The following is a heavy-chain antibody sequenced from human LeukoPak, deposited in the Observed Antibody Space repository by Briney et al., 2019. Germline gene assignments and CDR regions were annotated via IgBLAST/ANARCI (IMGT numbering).Heavy chain of an antibody. V-gene: IGHV3-53*01. D-gene: IGHD6-13*01. CDR3: VRDGGSWYHLGY. CDR1: GFSVSSNY. Sequence: GGSLRLSCAASGFSVSSNYMSWVRQPPGKGLEWVSLIFSDGRTFYADSVKGRFTISRDNSKNTLSLQMNSLRGEDTAMYYCVRDGGSWYHLGYWGQGTLVTVSS. J-gene: IGHJ4*02. CDR2: IFSDGRT.